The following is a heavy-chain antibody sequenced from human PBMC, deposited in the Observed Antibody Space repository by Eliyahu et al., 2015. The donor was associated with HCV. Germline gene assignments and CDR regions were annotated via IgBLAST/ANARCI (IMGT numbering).Heavy chain of an antibody. CDR3: AKDPATVLRFLEWFFDY. CDR2: ISYDGSNK. V-gene: IGHV3-30*18. J-gene: IGHJ4*02. D-gene: IGHD3-3*01. Sequence: QVQLVESGGGVVQPGXSLRLSCAASGFTFSXYGMHWVRQAPGKGLEWVAVISYDGSNKYYADSVKGRFTISRDNSKNTLYLQMNSLRAEDTAVYYCAKDPATVLRFLEWFFDYWGQGTLVTVSS. CDR1: GFTFSXYG.